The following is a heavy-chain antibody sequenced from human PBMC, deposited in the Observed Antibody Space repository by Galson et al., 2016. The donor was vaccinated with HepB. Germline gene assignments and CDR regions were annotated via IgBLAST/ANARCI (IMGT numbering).Heavy chain of an antibody. CDR2: IRCSGGAT. Sequence: SLRLSCAASGFLLRSYAMNWVRQAPGKGLEWVSAIRCSGGATYYTDSVKGRFTISRDISKTMLFLQMSSLGAEDTATYYCAKGVGSGNYYGFDSWGHGTLVTGSS. V-gene: IGHV3-23*01. J-gene: IGHJ4*01. CDR3: AKGVGSGNYYGFDS. D-gene: IGHD3-10*01. CDR1: GFLLRSYA.